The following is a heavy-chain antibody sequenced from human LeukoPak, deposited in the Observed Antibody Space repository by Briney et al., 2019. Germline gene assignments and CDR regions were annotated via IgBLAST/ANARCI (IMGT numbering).Heavy chain of an antibody. V-gene: IGHV4-59*01. Sequence: SETLSLTCTVSGGSISSDYWSWTRQPPGKGLEWIGYIYYSGSTNYNPSLKSRVTISVDASKNQFSLKLSSVTAADTAVYYCAREYYDSSGFFHFWGQGTLVTVSS. CDR3: AREYYDSSGFFHF. CDR1: GGSISSDY. D-gene: IGHD3-22*01. CDR2: IYYSGST. J-gene: IGHJ4*02.